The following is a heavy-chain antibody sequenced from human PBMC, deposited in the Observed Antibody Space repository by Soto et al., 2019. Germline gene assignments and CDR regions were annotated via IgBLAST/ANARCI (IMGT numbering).Heavy chain of an antibody. CDR3: GRDFTKSSSWPYYFDY. D-gene: IGHD6-13*01. V-gene: IGHV1-18*01. J-gene: IGHJ4*02. CDR2: ISAYSGST. CDR1: GYTFTSYA. Sequence: ASVKVSCKASGYTFTSYAMHWVRQAPGQRLEWMGWISAYSGSTKFAQKLQGRVTMTTDTSTTTAYMELRSLTSEDTAVYYCGRDFTKSSSWPYYFDYWGQGTLVTVSS.